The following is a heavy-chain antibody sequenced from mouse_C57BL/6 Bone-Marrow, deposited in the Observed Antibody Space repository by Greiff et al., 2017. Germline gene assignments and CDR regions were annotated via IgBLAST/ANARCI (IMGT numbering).Heavy chain of an antibody. J-gene: IGHJ4*01. CDR2: ISSGGSYT. CDR1: GFTFSSYG. CDR3: AKRGDDYYGMDY. V-gene: IGHV5-6*02. Sequence: EVKLMESGGDLVKPGGSLKLSCAASGFTFSSYGMSWVRQTPDKRLEWVATISSGGSYTYYPDSVKGRFTISRDNAKNTLYLQMSSLKSEDTAMYYCAKRGDDYYGMDYWGQGTSVTVSA.